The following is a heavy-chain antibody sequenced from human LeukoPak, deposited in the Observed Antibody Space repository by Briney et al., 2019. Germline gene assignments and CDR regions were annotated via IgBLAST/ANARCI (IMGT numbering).Heavy chain of an antibody. D-gene: IGHD5-24*01. CDR1: GFTFSSYS. CDR3: ARELDRDGSYAFDI. V-gene: IGHV3-21*01. J-gene: IGHJ3*02. CDR2: ISSGSAYI. Sequence: GGSLRLSCAASGFTFSSYSMNWVRQAPAKGLEWVSSISSGSAYIYYADSVEGRFTISRDNAKNSMSLQMNSLRAEDTAVYYCARELDRDGSYAFDIWGEGTMVTVSS.